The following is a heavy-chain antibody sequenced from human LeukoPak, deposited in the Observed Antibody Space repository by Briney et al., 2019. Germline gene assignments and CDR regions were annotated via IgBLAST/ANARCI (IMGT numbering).Heavy chain of an antibody. D-gene: IGHD6-6*01. CDR2: IKQDGGQR. CDR3: ARRGGSSSRRSPIDY. V-gene: IGHV3-7*01. J-gene: IGHJ4*02. Sequence: GGSLRLSCTASGFTFSDYWMTWARQAPGKGPEWVAHIKQDGGQRYDVDSVRGRFTISRDNAKNSLFLQMNGLRAEDTAVYYCARRGGSSSRRSPIDYWGQGTLVTVSS. CDR1: GFTFSDYW.